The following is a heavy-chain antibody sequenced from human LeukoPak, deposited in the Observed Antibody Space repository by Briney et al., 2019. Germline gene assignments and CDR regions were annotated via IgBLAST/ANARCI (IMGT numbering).Heavy chain of an antibody. CDR3: ARGREATKVWGSLEVFDF. V-gene: IGHV1-2*02. CDR1: GYTFTDYY. CDR2: INPNSRGT. J-gene: IGHJ3*01. Sequence: ASVKDSCKASGYTFTDYYMHWVRQAPGQGLEWMGWINPNSRGTNTARKFQGRVTMDRDTSMREAYMELNRLTSDDTAIYYCARGREATKVWGSLEVFDFWGQGAMVTVSS. D-gene: IGHD3-16*01.